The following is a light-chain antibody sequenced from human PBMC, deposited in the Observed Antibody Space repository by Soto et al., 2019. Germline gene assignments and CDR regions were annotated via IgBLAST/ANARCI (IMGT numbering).Light chain of an antibody. CDR2: QTS. CDR3: QQYGSSPPT. V-gene: IGKV3-20*01. J-gene: IGKJ5*01. CDR1: QSVSSSY. Sequence: IVLTQSPGTLSLSTGERATLSCRASQSVSSSYLAWYQHRPGQAPRLLIYQTSIRAAGIPARFSASGTGTDFTLTISDVQPEDFAVYYCQQYGSSPPTFGQRTRLEI.